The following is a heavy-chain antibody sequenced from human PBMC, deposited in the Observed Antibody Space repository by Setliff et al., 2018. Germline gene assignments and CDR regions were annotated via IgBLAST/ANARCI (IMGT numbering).Heavy chain of an antibody. CDR1: GDSISDAS. CDR3: ARGGTYRYFDY. V-gene: IGHV4-59*01. Sequence: SETLSLTCTVSGDSISDASIMAWIRQPPGKGLEFIGYVFYNGAAKYDPSLKSRVTMSVDTSKTQFSLKLNSMTTADTAVYYCARGGTYRYFDYWGQGAPVTVSS. J-gene: IGHJ4*02. CDR2: VFYNGAA.